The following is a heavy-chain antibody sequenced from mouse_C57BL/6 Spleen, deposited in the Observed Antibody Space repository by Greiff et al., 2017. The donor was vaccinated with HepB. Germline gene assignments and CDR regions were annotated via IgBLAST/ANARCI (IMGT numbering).Heavy chain of an antibody. D-gene: IGHD1-1*02. CDR1: GFTFSNYW. J-gene: IGHJ3*01. CDR2: IRLKSDNSAT. CDR3: TGGILSWFAY. V-gene: IGHV6-3*01. Sequence: EVHLVESGGGLVQPGGSVKFSCVASGFTFSNYWMNWVRQSPEKGLEWVAQIRLKSDNSATHYAEYVKGRFTISRDDSKSTVYLQRNNLWAEDTGIYYSTGGILSWFAYWGQGTLVTVSS.